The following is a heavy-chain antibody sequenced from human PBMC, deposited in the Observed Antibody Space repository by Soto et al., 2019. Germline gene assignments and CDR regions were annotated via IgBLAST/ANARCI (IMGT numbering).Heavy chain of an antibody. D-gene: IGHD3-22*01. CDR2: VSGSGTDT. J-gene: IGHJ4*02. CDR1: GFTFNTHA. Sequence: EVQLLESGGGLVRPGWSLRLSCAASGFTFNTHAMSWVRQAPGKGLEWVSVVSGSGTDTYYADSVKGRFTISRDNSKNTLYVQMNSLSAEDTALYYCAKGPNYVDNSGRPNGYFDYCGQGIVVTV. CDR3: AKGPNYVDNSGRPNGYFDY. V-gene: IGHV3-23*01.